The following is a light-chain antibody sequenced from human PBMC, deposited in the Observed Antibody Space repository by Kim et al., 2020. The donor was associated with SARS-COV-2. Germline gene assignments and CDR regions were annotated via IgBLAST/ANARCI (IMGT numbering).Light chain of an antibody. CDR3: KLNSSSFYL. CDR2: DAS. J-gene: IGKJ4*01. CDR1: QSLRSCS. Sequence: EIELTQSPGTLSLSPGERATLSCRASQSLRSCSLGCYQQKPGQPPRLLNYDASLRATGIPDMSSGSGSGKDFTLTSSRLQAEDFAVYYCKLNSSSFYLFGGGTKVDIK. V-gene: IGKV3-20*01.